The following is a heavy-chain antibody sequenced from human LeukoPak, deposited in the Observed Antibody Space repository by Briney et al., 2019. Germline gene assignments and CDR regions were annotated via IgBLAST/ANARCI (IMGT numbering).Heavy chain of an antibody. Sequence: SETLSLTCTVSGVSISTSRYYWGWIRQPPGKGLEWLGNIYYSGSTYYNPSLKSRVTISVDTSKNQFSLKLSSVTAADTAVYYCARHGVGTYYYDRNSCMDVWGQGTTVTVSS. CDR2: IYYSGST. V-gene: IGHV4-39*01. CDR3: ARHGVGTYYYDRNSCMDV. J-gene: IGHJ6*02. CDR1: GVSISTSRYY. D-gene: IGHD3-22*01.